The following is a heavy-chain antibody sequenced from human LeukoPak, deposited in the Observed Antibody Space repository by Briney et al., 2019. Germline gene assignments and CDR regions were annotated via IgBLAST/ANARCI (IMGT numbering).Heavy chain of an antibody. CDR1: GFTFSSYS. Sequence: PGGSLRLSCAASGFTFSSYSMNWVRQAPGKGLEWVSSISSSSSYIYYAGSVKGRFTISRDNAKNSLYLQMNSLRAEDTAVYYCARDSYYGSGSYYNYYYYGMDVWGQGTTVTVSS. CDR3: ARDSYYGSGSYYNYYYYGMDV. D-gene: IGHD3-10*01. V-gene: IGHV3-21*01. CDR2: ISSSSSYI. J-gene: IGHJ6*02.